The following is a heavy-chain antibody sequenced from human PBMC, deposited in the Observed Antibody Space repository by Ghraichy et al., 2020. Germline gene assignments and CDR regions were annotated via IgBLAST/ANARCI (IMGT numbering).Heavy chain of an antibody. D-gene: IGHD4-17*01. V-gene: IGHV3-23*01. J-gene: IGHJ3*02. CDR2: ISGSGGST. Sequence: GESLNISCAASGFTFSSYAMSWVRQAPGKGLEWVSAISGSGGSTYYADSVKGRFTISRDNSKNTLYLQMNSLRAEDTAVYYCAKDRDYGDEGTDAFDIWGQGTMVTVSS. CDR3: AKDRDYGDEGTDAFDI. CDR1: GFTFSSYA.